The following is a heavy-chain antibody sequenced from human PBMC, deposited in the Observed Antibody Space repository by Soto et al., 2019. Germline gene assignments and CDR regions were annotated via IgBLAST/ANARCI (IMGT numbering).Heavy chain of an antibody. Sequence: ASVKVSCKASGYTFTSYGISWVRQARGQGLEWMGWISAYNGNTNYAQKLQGRVTMTTDTSTSTAYMELRSLRSDDTAVYYCARDERYYDFWSGYYTPYFQHWGQGTLVTVS. CDR1: GYTFTSYG. J-gene: IGHJ1*01. CDR2: ISAYNGNT. V-gene: IGHV1-18*01. D-gene: IGHD3-3*01. CDR3: ARDERYYDFWSGYYTPYFQH.